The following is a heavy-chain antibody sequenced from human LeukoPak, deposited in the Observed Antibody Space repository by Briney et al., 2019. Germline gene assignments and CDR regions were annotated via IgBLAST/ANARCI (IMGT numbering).Heavy chain of an antibody. D-gene: IGHD2-8*01. V-gene: IGHV3-53*01. CDR1: GFTVSSTY. Sequence: GGSLRLSCAASGFTVSSTYMSWVRQAPGKGLEWVSIIYSAGSTYYADSVKGRFTISRDNSKNTLYLQMNSLRAEDTAVYYCAKGHCTNGICWLDWGQGTLVTVSS. CDR2: IYSAGST. CDR3: AKGHCTNGICWLD. J-gene: IGHJ4*02.